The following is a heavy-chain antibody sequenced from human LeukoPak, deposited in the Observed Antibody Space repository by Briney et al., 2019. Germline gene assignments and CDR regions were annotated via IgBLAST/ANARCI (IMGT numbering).Heavy chain of an antibody. CDR2: IYSGGST. CDR3: ARAPGHYDSSGYPTGAYYYGMDV. CDR1: GFTVSSNY. D-gene: IGHD3-22*01. Sequence: PGGSLRLSCAASGFTVSSNYMSWVRQAPGKGLEWVSVIYSGGSTYYADSVKGRFTISRDNSKNTLYLQMNSLRAEDTAVYYCARAPGHYDSSGYPTGAYYYGMDVWGQGTTVTVSS. V-gene: IGHV3-53*01. J-gene: IGHJ6*02.